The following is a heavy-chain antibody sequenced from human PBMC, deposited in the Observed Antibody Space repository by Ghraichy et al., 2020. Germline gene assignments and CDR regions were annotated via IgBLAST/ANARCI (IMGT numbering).Heavy chain of an antibody. Sequence: SETLSLTCTVSGGSINNYYWSWIRQTPGKGLEWIGYISYSAISEYNPSLKSRATMSVDTSKNQFSLKIISVTAADTAIYYCTRDRRDGYNYVEHWGKGTLVTVSS. V-gene: IGHV4-59*01. D-gene: IGHD5-24*01. J-gene: IGHJ4*02. CDR2: ISYSAIS. CDR1: GGSINNYY. CDR3: TRDRRDGYNYVEH.